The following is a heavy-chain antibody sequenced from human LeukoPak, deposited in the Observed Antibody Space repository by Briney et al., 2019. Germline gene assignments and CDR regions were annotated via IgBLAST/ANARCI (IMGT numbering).Heavy chain of an antibody. CDR3: ARQRSDFWSGYYYMDV. Sequence: PSETLSLTCAVYGGSFSGYYWSWIRQPPGKGLEWIGYIFYTGSTNYNPSLKSRVTISVLTSKNRFSLKLSSVTTADTAVYYCARQRSDFWSGYYYMDVWGKGTTVTVSS. J-gene: IGHJ6*03. CDR1: GGSFSGYY. D-gene: IGHD3-3*01. CDR2: IFYTGST. V-gene: IGHV4-59*08.